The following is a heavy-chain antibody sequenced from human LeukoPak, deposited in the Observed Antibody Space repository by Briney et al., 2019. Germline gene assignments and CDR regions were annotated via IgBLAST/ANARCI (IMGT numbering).Heavy chain of an antibody. D-gene: IGHD5-24*01. V-gene: IGHV4-34*01. J-gene: IGHJ4*02. Sequence: TSETLSLTCAVYGGSFSGYYWSWIRQPPGKGLEWIGEINHSGSTNYNPSLKSRVTISVDTSKNQFSLKLSSATAADTAVYYCARRDGYNYVADYWGQGTLVTVSS. CDR3: ARRDGYNYVADY. CDR2: INHSGST. CDR1: GGSFSGYY.